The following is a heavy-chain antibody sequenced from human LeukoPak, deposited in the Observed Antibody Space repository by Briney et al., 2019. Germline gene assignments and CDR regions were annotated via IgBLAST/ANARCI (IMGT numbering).Heavy chain of an antibody. Sequence: PGGSLRLSCAASEFSVGSNYMTWVRQAPGKGLEWVSLIYSGGSTYYVDSVKGRFTISRDNSKNTLYLQMNSLRAEDTAVYYCARDHKGYSYGYRRGYSDYYYMDVWGKGTTVTVSS. J-gene: IGHJ6*03. D-gene: IGHD5-18*01. CDR2: IYSGGST. V-gene: IGHV3-53*01. CDR1: EFSVGSNY. CDR3: ARDHKGYSYGYRRGYSDYYYMDV.